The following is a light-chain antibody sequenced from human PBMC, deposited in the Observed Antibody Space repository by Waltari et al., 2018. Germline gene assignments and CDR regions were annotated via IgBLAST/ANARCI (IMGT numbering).Light chain of an antibody. J-gene: IGLJ3*02. CDR3: SSYMNSSLV. V-gene: IGLV2-14*01. Sequence: QSALTQPASVSGSPGQSITISCTGTSSDIGGYKYVSWYQQHPGKAPKLMIYVVSNRPSVVSTRFSGSKSGSTASLTISGLQSEDEADYYCSSYMNSSLVFGAGTKVTVL. CDR2: VVS. CDR1: SSDIGGYKY.